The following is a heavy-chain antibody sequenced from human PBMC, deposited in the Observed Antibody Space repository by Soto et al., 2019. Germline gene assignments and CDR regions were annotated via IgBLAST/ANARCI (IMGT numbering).Heavy chain of an antibody. V-gene: IGHV4-31*03. Sequence: QVQLQESGPGLVKPSQTLSLTCTVSGGSISSGGYYWSWIRQHPGKGLECVGYIYYSGSTYYNPSLESRVSISLATDKRQFSLKLISVPAAYTSVSQCAGDCVQGTAVAGTDYWRRGSLVAASS. CDR3: AGDCVQGTAVAGTDY. D-gene: IGHD6-19*01. CDR1: GGSISSGGYY. J-gene: IGHJ4*02. CDR2: IYYSGST.